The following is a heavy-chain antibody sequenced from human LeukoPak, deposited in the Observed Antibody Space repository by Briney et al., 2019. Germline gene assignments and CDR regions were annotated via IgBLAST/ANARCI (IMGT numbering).Heavy chain of an antibody. CDR2: VYTDGTTT. D-gene: IGHD4-23*01. J-gene: IGHJ2*01. Sequence: GGSLRLSCAASGFIFSSYWMHWVRQVPGKGLVWVSRVYTDGTTTDFADSVKGRFTVSRDNAKNTLYLQMDSLRAEDTAMYYFARSVVPTSWYFDLWGRGTWSLSPQ. V-gene: IGHV3-74*01. CDR1: GFIFSSYW. CDR3: ARSVVPTSWYFDL.